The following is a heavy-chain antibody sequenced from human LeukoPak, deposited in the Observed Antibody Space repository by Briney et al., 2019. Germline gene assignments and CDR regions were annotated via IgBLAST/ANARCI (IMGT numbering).Heavy chain of an antibody. CDR1: GYTFTSYY. Sequence: ASVKVSCKASGYTFTSYYMHWVRQAPGQGLEWMGIINPSGGNTSYAQKFQGRVTMTRDTSTSTVYMELSSLRSEDTAVYYCARGPASIVVVTASAGGEFDPWGQGTLVTVSS. J-gene: IGHJ5*02. CDR3: ARGPASIVVVTASAGGEFDP. V-gene: IGHV1-46*01. CDR2: INPSGGNT. D-gene: IGHD2-21*02.